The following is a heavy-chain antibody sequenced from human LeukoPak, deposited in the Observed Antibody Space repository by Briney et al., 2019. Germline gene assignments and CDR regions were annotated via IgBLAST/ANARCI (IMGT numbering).Heavy chain of an antibody. J-gene: IGHJ4*02. V-gene: IGHV3-7*03. CDR1: GFTFSSYW. CDR2: INQDGSEK. CDR3: ARGKHSFDY. Sequence: PGGSLRLSCAASGFTFSSYWMSWVRQAPGEGLEWVANINQDGSEKYYVDSVKGRFTISRDNAKKSLYLQMNSLRVEDTAVYYYARGKHSFDYWGQGTLVTVSS.